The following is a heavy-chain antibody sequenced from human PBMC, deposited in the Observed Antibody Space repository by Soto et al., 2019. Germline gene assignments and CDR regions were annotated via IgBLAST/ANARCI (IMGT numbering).Heavy chain of an antibody. D-gene: IGHD3-22*01. CDR1: GFTFSTYA. CDR3: ARENYYGGHVIGSLDL. Sequence: QVQLVESGGGVVQPGRSLRLSCTASGFTFSTYAMQWVRQAPGKGLEWVAVVSFEGGTQFYADSVKGRFTISRDNSKNSLYLQMSRLTTEDAAIYYCARENYYGGHVIGSLDLWGRGTLVSVSS. V-gene: IGHV3-30-3*01. J-gene: IGHJ2*01. CDR2: VSFEGGTQ.